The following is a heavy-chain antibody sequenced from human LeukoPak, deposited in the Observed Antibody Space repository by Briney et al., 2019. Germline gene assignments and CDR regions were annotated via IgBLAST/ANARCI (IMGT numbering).Heavy chain of an antibody. CDR3: ARDGGVTTNYYYYGMDV. CDR1: GFTFSDYY. J-gene: IGHJ6*02. V-gene: IGHV3-11*01. D-gene: IGHD2-21*02. CDR2: ISSSGSTI. Sequence: GGSLRLSCAASGFTFSDYYMSWIRQAPGKGPEWVSYISSSGSTIYYADSVKGRFTISRDNAKNSLYLQMNSLRAEDTAVYYCARDGGVTTNYYYYGMDVWGQGTTVTVSS.